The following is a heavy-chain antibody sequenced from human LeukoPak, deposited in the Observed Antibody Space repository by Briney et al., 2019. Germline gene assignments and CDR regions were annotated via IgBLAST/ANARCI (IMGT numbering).Heavy chain of an antibody. V-gene: IGHV1-18*01. J-gene: IGHJ4*02. Sequence: ASVKVSCKASGYTFTSYGISWVRQAPGQGVEWMGWISAYNGNTNYAQKLQGRVTMTTDTSTSTAYMELRSLRSDDTAVYYCARFLLVYDILTGSFDYWGQGTLVTVSS. CDR1: GYTFTSYG. CDR3: ARFLLVYDILTGSFDY. D-gene: IGHD3-9*01. CDR2: ISAYNGNT.